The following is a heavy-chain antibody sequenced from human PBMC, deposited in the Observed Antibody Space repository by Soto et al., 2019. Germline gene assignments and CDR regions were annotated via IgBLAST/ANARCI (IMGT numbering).Heavy chain of an antibody. D-gene: IGHD5-18*01. CDR1: WFTFSSYA. Sequence: GGSLRLSCAAPWFTFSSYALSWVPQAPVKGLEWVSAISGSGGSTYYADSVKGRFTISRDNSKNTLYLQMNSLRAEDTAVYYCAKDHSYGQVRWFDPWGQGTLVTVSS. V-gene: IGHV3-23*01. CDR2: ISGSGGST. CDR3: AKDHSYGQVRWFDP. J-gene: IGHJ5*02.